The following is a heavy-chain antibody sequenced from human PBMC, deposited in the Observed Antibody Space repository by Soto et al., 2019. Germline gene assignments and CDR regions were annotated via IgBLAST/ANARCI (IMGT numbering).Heavy chain of an antibody. D-gene: IGHD3-10*01. J-gene: IGHJ5*02. CDR3: ARPYYNVVHWFDP. CDR2: ISSSSSTI. V-gene: IGHV3-48*01. Sequence: EVQVVESGGGLVQPGGSLRLSCSASGFPFSAYSMNWVRQAPGKGLEWISYISSSSSTIYYADSVKGRFTVSRDNAKNSLYLQMNSLRAEDTAVYYCARPYYNVVHWFDPWGQGTLVTVSS. CDR1: GFPFSAYS.